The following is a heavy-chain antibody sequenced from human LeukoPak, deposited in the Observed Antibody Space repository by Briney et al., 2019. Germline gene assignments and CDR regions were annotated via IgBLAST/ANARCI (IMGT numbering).Heavy chain of an antibody. J-gene: IGHJ4*02. D-gene: IGHD4-17*01. CDR3: ARNGDYVYYFDY. V-gene: IGHV4-30-4*01. CDR2: IYYRAST. Sequence: IGYIYYRASTYYTPSLKSRVTISVDTSKNQFSLKLSSVTAADTAVYYCARNGDYVYYFDYWGQGTLVTVSS.